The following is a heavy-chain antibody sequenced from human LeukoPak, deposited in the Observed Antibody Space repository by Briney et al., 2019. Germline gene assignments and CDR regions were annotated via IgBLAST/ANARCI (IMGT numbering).Heavy chain of an antibody. CDR2: IYYSGST. J-gene: IGHJ6*03. CDR1: GGSISSSSYC. Sequence: SETLSLTCTVSGGSISSSSYCWGWIRQPPGKGLEWIVSIYYSGSTYYNPSLKSRVTISVDTSKNQFSLKLSSVTAADTAVYYCARQRQAIYYYYYMDVWGKGTTVTVSS. V-gene: IGHV4-39*01. CDR3: ARQRQAIYYYYYMDV.